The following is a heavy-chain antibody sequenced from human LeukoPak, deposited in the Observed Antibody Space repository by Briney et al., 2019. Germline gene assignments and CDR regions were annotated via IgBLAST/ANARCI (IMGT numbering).Heavy chain of an antibody. Sequence: ASVKVSCKASGYTFAMFGISWVRQAPGQGFEWMGWSSAYNGDTKYSQRFQGRVTMSADTSTSTAYMELRSLRSDDTAVYYCARSSSVTIPGYYFDYWGQGTLVTVSS. D-gene: IGHD2-21*01. J-gene: IGHJ4*02. CDR3: ARSSSVTIPGYYFDY. CDR2: SSAYNGDT. CDR1: GYTFAMFG. V-gene: IGHV1-18*01.